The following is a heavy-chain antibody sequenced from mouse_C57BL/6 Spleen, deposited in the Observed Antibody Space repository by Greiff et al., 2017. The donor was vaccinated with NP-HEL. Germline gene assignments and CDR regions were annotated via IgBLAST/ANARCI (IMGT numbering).Heavy chain of an antibody. J-gene: IGHJ1*03. CDR2: ISSGGSYT. CDR3: ARSPLYGSSFDWYFDV. D-gene: IGHD1-1*01. CDR1: GFTFSSYG. Sequence: EVQGVESGGDLVKPGGSLKLSCAASGFTFSSYGMSWVRQTPDKRLEWVATISSGGSYTYYPDSVKGRFTISRDNAKNTLYLQMSSLKSEDTAMYYCARSPLYGSSFDWYFDVWGTGTTVTVSS. V-gene: IGHV5-6*01.